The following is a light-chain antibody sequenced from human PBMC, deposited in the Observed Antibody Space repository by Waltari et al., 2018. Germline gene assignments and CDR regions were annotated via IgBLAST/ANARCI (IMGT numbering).Light chain of an antibody. CDR1: QSILFTSNNKNY. Sequence: DIMMTQSPDSLAVSLGERATINCKSSQSILFTSNNKNYLAWYQQRPGQTPKLLIYWASTRESGVPDRCSGTGSGTDFTLTISSLQTEDVAVYYCQQYYSTPYTFGQGTKLEI. V-gene: IGKV4-1*01. CDR2: WAS. J-gene: IGKJ2*01. CDR3: QQYYSTPYT.